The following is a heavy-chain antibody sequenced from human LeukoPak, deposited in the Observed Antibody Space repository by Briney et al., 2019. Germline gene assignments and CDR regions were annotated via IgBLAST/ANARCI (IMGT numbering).Heavy chain of an antibody. J-gene: IGHJ4*02. CDR2: ISYDGSNG. D-gene: IGHD3-16*01. CDR3: ARAVGPFDY. Sequence: QPGRSLRLSCAASGFTFSSYGMHWVRQAPGKGLEWVAVISYDGSNGYYADSVKGRFTISRDNSKNTVYLQMNTLRDEDTAVYYCARAVGPFDYWGQGTLVTVSS. V-gene: IGHV3-30*03. CDR1: GFTFSSYG.